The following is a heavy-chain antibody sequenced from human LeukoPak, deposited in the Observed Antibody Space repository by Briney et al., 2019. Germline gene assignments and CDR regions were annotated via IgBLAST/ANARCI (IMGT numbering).Heavy chain of an antibody. Sequence: RPGGSLRLSCAASGFTFDDYGMSWVRQAPGKGLEWVSGTNWNGGSTGYADSVKGRFTISRDNAKNSLYLQMNSLRAEDTAVYYCARTHPGIAAAGLHFDYWGQGTLVTVSS. CDR2: TNWNGGST. J-gene: IGHJ4*02. V-gene: IGHV3-20*04. CDR1: GFTFDDYG. CDR3: ARTHPGIAAAGLHFDY. D-gene: IGHD6-13*01.